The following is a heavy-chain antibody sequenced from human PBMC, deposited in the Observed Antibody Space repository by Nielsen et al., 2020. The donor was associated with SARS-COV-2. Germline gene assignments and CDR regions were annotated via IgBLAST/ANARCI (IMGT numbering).Heavy chain of an antibody. J-gene: IGHJ4*02. CDR2: ISSSSSYI. V-gene: IGHV3-21*01. CDR3: ARAPAVAGRGDMDY. D-gene: IGHD6-19*01. Sequence: GESLKISCAASGFTFSSYSMNWVRQAPGKGLEWVSSISSSSSYIYYADSVKGRFTISRDNAKNSLYLQMNSLRAEDTAVYYCARAPAVAGRGDMDYWGQGTLVTVSS. CDR1: GFTFSSYS.